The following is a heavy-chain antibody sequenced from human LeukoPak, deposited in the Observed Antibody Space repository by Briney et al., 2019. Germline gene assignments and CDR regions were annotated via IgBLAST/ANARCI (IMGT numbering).Heavy chain of an antibody. CDR3: ARAAGATFDH. J-gene: IGHJ4*02. CDR1: GFTVSSNY. V-gene: IGHV3-53*01. D-gene: IGHD1-26*01. Sequence: GSLRLSCAASGFTVSSNYMGWVRQAPGKGLEWVSVIDSGGSAYYADSVKGRFTVSRDNSKTTLYFQMNSLRVEDTAVYYCARAAGATFDHWGQGTLVTVSS. CDR2: IDSGGSA.